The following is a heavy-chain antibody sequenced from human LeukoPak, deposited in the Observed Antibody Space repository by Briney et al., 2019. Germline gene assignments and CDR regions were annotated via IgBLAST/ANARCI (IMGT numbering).Heavy chain of an antibody. Sequence: GRSLRLSCAASGFTLSIYGLHWVRQAPGKGLEWVAVLWNDGSVRYYAESVKGRFTISRYNCKNTLYLQMSNLRADDTAVYYCARASGSYDYWGQGTLVTVSS. CDR2: LWNDGSVR. CDR1: GFTLSIYG. J-gene: IGHJ4*02. V-gene: IGHV3-33*01. CDR3: ARASGSYDY. D-gene: IGHD1-26*01.